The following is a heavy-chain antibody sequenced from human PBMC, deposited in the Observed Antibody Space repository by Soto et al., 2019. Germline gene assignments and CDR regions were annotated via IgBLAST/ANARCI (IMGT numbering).Heavy chain of an antibody. CDR3: ARAVRGALLPPCYFDY. CDR1: GGSISSGGYY. D-gene: IGHD3-10*01. J-gene: IGHJ4*02. V-gene: IGHV4-31*03. CDR2: IYYSGST. Sequence: QVQLQESGPGLVKPSQTLSLTCTVSGGSISSGGYYWSWIRQHPGNGLEWIGYIYYSGSTYYNPSLKSRVTIAVDTSKNHFALKLSSVSAADTAVYYCARAVRGALLPPCYFDYWGQGTLVTVSS.